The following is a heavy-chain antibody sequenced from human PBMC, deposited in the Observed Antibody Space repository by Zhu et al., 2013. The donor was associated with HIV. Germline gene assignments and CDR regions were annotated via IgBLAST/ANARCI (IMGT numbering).Heavy chain of an antibody. J-gene: IGHJ4*02. Sequence: QVQLVQSGAEVKKPGASVKVSCKASGYTFTGYYMHWVRQAPGQGLEWMGWINPNSGGTNYAQKFQGWVTMTRDTSISTAYMELSRLRSDDTAVYYCARSLVVVPAAISREGWGFDYWGQGTLVTVSS. V-gene: IGHV1-2*04. D-gene: IGHD2-2*02. CDR2: INPNSGGT. CDR3: ARSLVVVPAAISREGWGFDY. CDR1: GYTFTGYY.